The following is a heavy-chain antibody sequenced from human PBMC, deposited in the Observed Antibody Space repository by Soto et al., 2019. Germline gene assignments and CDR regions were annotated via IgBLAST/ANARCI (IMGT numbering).Heavy chain of an antibody. Sequence: SETLSLTCTVSGDSFRSYYWSWIRQPAGKGLEWIGRIQSSGSTNYNPSFKSRVTMSVDTSKNQFSLKLSSVTAADTAVYYCARTVGSYDSSGYSSPLYFDYWGQGTLVTVSS. J-gene: IGHJ4*02. CDR3: ARTVGSYDSSGYSSPLYFDY. CDR1: GDSFRSYY. V-gene: IGHV4-4*07. CDR2: IQSSGST. D-gene: IGHD3-22*01.